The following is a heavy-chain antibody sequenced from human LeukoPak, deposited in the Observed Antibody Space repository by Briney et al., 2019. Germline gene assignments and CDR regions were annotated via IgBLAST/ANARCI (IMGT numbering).Heavy chain of an antibody. Sequence: GSLRLSCAASGFTFSSYAMSWVRQAPGKGLEWVSAISGSGGSTYYADSVKGRFTISRDNSKNTLYLQMNSLRAEDTAVYYCAKDRQDSSGWYPDPAGGYWGQGTLVTVSS. CDR2: ISGSGGST. CDR1: GFTFSSYA. D-gene: IGHD6-19*01. V-gene: IGHV3-23*01. J-gene: IGHJ4*02. CDR3: AKDRQDSSGWYPDPAGGY.